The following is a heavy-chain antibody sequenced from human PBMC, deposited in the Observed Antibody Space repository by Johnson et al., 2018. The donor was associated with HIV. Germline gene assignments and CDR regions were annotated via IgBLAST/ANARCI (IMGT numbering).Heavy chain of an antibody. Sequence: QVQLVESGGGVVQPGGSLRLSCAASDFMFRSYGMHWVRQAPGKGLEWVAFIRYDGSNKYYADSVKGRFTISRDNSKNTLYLQMNSLRAEDTAVYYCATISVIPSRVNDAFDIWGQGTMVTVSS. D-gene: IGHD3-16*02. CDR1: DFMFRSYG. V-gene: IGHV3-30*02. CDR2: IRYDGSNK. CDR3: ATISVIPSRVNDAFDI. J-gene: IGHJ3*02.